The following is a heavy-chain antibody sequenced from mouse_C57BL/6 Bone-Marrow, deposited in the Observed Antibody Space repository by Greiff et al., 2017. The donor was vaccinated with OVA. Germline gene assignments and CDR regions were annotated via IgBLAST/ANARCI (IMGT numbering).Heavy chain of an antibody. CDR3: ARKAGVPRCCYAMDY. Sequence: QVQLQQPGTELVKPGASVKLSCKASGYTFTSYWMHWVKQRPGQGLEWIGNINPSNGGTNYNEKFKSKATLTVDKSSSTAYMQLSSLTSEDSAVYCCARKAGVPRCCYAMDYWGQGTSVTVSS. CDR1: GYTFTSYW. CDR2: INPSNGGT. J-gene: IGHJ4*01. V-gene: IGHV1-53*01.